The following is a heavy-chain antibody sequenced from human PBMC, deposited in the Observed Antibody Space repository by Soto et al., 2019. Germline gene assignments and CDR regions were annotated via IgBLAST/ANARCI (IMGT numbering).Heavy chain of an antibody. CDR3: ASGRTRSSITMIVVVDYGMGV. CDR2: INPSGGST. CDR1: GYTFTSYY. D-gene: IGHD3-22*01. V-gene: IGHV1-46*01. Sequence: ASVKVSCKASGYTFTSYYMHWVRQAPGQGLEWMGIINPSGGSTSYAQKFQGRVTMTRDTSTSTVYMELSSLRSEDTAVYYCASGRTRSSITMIVVVDYGMGVWGQGTTVTVSS. J-gene: IGHJ6*02.